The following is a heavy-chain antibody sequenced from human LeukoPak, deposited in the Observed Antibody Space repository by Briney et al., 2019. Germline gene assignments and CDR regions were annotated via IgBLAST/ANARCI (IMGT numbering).Heavy chain of an antibody. CDR3: ARGALSIVATHFDY. Sequence: PQTLSPTCDVYDGAFSGYYRSWVRQPTGKGLDCIGEISHTGSTHYKLSLMSRVSISEDTSKNQVSLKLSSVTAADTGVYYCARGALSIVATHFDYWGKGTLATDSS. J-gene: IGHJ4*02. V-gene: IGHV4-34*01. CDR2: ISHTGST. D-gene: IGHD5-12*01. CDR1: DGAFSGYY.